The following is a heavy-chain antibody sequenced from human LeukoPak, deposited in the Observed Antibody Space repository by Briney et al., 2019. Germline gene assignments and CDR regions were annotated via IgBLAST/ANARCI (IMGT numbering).Heavy chain of an antibody. CDR1: GFTFSDHA. CDR2: ISGSGKST. J-gene: IGHJ4*02. Sequence: GGSLRLSCTVSGFTFSDHAMNWVRQAPGKGLEWVSSISGSGKSTYYADSVRGRFTVSRDNSKNTLYLQMNSLRAEDTAVYYCAKDRVYSGWDYWGQGTLVTVSS. D-gene: IGHD6-19*01. CDR3: AKDRVYSGWDY. V-gene: IGHV3-23*01.